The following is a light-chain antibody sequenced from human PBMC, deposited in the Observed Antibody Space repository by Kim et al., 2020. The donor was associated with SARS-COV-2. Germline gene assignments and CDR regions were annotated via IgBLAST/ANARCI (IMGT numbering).Light chain of an antibody. CDR2: AAS. CDR3: QNYNSAPYT. V-gene: IGKV1-27*01. Sequence: SASVGDRVTITCRANQDISNYLAWYQQKPGKVPRLLIYAASALQAGVTSRFSGSGAGTDFTLTISSLQPEDGATYYCQNYNSAPYTFGQGTKLEI. J-gene: IGKJ2*01. CDR1: QDISNY.